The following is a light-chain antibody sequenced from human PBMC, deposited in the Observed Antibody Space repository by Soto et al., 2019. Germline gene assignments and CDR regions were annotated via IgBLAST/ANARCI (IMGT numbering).Light chain of an antibody. J-gene: IGKJ3*01. CDR3: QHLNNYPPFT. Sequence: EIVLTQSPGTLSLSPGERATLSCRASQSVRSSYLAWYQQKPGQAPRLLIYGASSRATGIPDRFSGSGSGTDFTLTISRLEPEDFATYYCQHLNNYPPFTFGPGTKVDLE. V-gene: IGKV3-20*01. CDR2: GAS. CDR1: QSVRSSY.